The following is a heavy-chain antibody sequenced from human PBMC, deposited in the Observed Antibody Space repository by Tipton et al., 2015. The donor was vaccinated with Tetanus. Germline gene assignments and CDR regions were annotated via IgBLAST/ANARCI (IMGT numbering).Heavy chain of an antibody. CDR2: IYNSGST. D-gene: IGHD1-26*01. CDR1: GGSISSGGYY. Sequence: LVKPTQTLSLTCTVSGGSISSGGYYWSWIRQHPGKGLEWIGDIYNSGSTYYNPSLKSRVTISVDTSKNQISLKLNSVTAADTAVYYCARDQARGARGWNYFDYWGQGSLVTVSS. V-gene: IGHV4-31*03. J-gene: IGHJ4*02. CDR3: ARDQARGARGWNYFDY.